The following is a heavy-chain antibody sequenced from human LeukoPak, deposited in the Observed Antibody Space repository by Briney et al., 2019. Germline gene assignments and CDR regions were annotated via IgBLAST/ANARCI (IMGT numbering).Heavy chain of an antibody. CDR3: ARIWEVGWYAY. CDR1: GGTFSSYA. Sequence: ASVKVSCKASGGTFSSYAISWVRQAPGQGLEWMGRIIPIFGIANYAQKFQGRVTITADKSTSTAYMELSSLRSEDTAVYYCARIWEVGWYAYWGQGTLVTVSS. CDR2: IIPIFGIA. V-gene: IGHV1-69*04. J-gene: IGHJ4*02. D-gene: IGHD6-19*01.